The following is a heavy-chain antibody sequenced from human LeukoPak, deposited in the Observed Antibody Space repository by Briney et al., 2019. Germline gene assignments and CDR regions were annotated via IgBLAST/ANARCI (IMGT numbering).Heavy chain of an antibody. CDR1: GFTFSSYA. CDR3: ARGKALAFAFDI. CDR2: ISYDGSNK. D-gene: IGHD6-13*01. V-gene: IGHV3-30-3*01. Sequence: QAGGSLRLSCAASGFTFSSYAMHWVRQAPGKGLEWVAVISYDGSNKYYADSVKGRFTISRDNSKNTLYLQMNSLRAEDTAVYYCARGKALAFAFDIWGQGTMVTVSS. J-gene: IGHJ3*02.